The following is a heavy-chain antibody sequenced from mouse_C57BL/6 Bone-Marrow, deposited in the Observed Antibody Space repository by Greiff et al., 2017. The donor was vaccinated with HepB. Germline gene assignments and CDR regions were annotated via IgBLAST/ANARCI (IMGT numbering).Heavy chain of an antibody. CDR2: IDPSDSYT. J-gene: IGHJ1*03. Sequence: QVQLQQPGAELVMPGASVKLSCKASGYTFTSYWMHWVQQRPGQGLEWIGEIDPSDSYTNYNQKFKCKSTLTVDKSSSTAYMQLSSLTSEDSAVYYCARSKGYWYFDVWGTGTTVTVSS. CDR3: ARSKGYWYFDV. V-gene: IGHV1-69*01. CDR1: GYTFTSYW.